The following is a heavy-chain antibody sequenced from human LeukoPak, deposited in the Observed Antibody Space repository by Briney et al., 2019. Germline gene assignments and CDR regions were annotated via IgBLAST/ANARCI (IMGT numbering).Heavy chain of an antibody. D-gene: IGHD6-19*01. J-gene: IGHJ4*02. CDR3: ARDRDPIIAVAGTLDY. CDR1: GFTFRTYA. V-gene: IGHV3-30-3*01. CDR2: ISYDGSNK. Sequence: GGSLRLSCAASGFTFRTYAMHWVRQAPGKGLESVAVISYDGSNKYYADSVKGRFTISRDNSKNTLYLQMNSLRAEDTAVYYCARDRDPIIAVAGTLDYWGQGTLVTVSS.